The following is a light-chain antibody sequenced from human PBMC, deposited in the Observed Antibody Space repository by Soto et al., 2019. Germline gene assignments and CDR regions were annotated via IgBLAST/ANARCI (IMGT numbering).Light chain of an antibody. CDR2: GAS. CDR3: QQHGTSPI. CDR1: QAVSSIL. J-gene: IGKJ4*01. Sequence: EVVLTQSPGTLSLSPGERATLSCRASQAVSSILLAWYQQKPGQAPRLLIYGASSRATGIPDRFSGSGSGTDFTLTVSRLEPEDFAVYYCQQHGTSPIFGGGTKADIK. V-gene: IGKV3-20*01.